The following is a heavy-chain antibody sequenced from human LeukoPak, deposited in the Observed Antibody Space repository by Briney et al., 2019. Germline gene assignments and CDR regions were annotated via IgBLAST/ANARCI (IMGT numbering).Heavy chain of an antibody. D-gene: IGHD4-17*01. CDR3: ARSGSVTTWWFDP. CDR2: IIPIFGTA. Sequence: SVKVSCKASGGTFSSYAISWVRQAPGQGLEWMGGIIPIFGTANYAQKFQGRVTITADESTSTAYMELSSLRSEDTAVYYCARSGSVTTWWFDPWGQGTLVTVSS. V-gene: IGHV1-69*13. J-gene: IGHJ5*02. CDR1: GGTFSSYA.